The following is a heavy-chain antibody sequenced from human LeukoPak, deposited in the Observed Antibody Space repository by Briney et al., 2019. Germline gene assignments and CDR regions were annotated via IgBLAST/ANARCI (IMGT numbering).Heavy chain of an antibody. J-gene: IGHJ1*01. CDR3: VRDFMGVGGTTVYLHY. Sequence: GGSLRLSCAASGFTFSDYSMNWVRQAPGKGLEWVSSISRNSRHVYYGGSVWGRFTISRDDAQNSLFLQMNSLRAEDMAVYYCVRDFMGVGGTTVYLHYWGQGTLVTVSS. D-gene: IGHD1-26*01. CDR2: ISRNSRHV. V-gene: IGHV3-21*01. CDR1: GFTFSDYS.